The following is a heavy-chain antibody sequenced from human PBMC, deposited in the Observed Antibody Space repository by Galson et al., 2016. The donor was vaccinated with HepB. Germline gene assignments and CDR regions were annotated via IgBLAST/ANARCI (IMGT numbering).Heavy chain of an antibody. D-gene: IGHD6-19*01. CDR1: GFIFNSYS. J-gene: IGHJ4*02. Sequence: SLRLSCAASGFIFNSYSMNWVRQAPGKGLEWISYISSSGNSMYYADSVKGRFTISRDNAKNSLYLQMNSLSDEDTAVYYCVKGAGTIDYWGQATLLTVSS. CDR3: VKGAGTIDY. CDR2: ISSSGNSM. V-gene: IGHV3-48*02.